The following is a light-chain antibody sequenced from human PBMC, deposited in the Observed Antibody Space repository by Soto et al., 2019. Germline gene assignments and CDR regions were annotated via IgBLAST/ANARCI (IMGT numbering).Light chain of an antibody. CDR3: SSHTNSSTDVV. CDR2: EVS. J-gene: IGLJ2*01. V-gene: IGLV2-14*01. Sequence: QSVLTQPASVSGSPGQSITISCTGTSSDVGGYNYVSWYQQYPGKAPKLMIYEVSNRPSGVSNRFSGSKSGNTASLTISGLQAEDEADYYCSSHTNSSTDVVFGGGTKLTVL. CDR1: SSDVGGYNY.